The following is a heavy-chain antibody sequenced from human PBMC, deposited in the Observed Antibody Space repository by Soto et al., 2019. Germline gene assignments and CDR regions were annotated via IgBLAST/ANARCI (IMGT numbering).Heavy chain of an antibody. V-gene: IGHV4-31*11. Sequence: SETLSLTCAVSGGSISSGGYSWSWIRQPPGKGLEWIGYIYYIGSTYYNPSLKSRVTISVDTSKNQFSLKLSSVTAADTAVYYCARDCAYCGGDCYSCFDYWGQGTPVTVSS. D-gene: IGHD2-21*02. CDR2: IYYIGST. CDR1: GGSISSGGYS. J-gene: IGHJ4*02. CDR3: ARDCAYCGGDCYSCFDY.